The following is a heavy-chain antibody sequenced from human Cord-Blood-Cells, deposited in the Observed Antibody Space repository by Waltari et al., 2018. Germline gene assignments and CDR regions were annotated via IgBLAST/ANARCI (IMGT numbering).Heavy chain of an antibody. CDR3: GREEVGGYYASSGDPRTTTFAY. D-gene: IGHD3-22*01. J-gene: IGHJ4*02. CDR1: GGSFSGYY. V-gene: IGHV4-34*01. CDR2: MTHSGST. Sequence: QVQLQQWGAGLLKPSDTLSLTCAVSGGSFSGYYWSWFRQPPRKGLAWIGEMTHSGSTGSDASLKRRVTISVDPSRRQFSVELGFVAGAETAAYYCGREEVGGYYASSGDPRTTTFAYWCQGTLVTVSS.